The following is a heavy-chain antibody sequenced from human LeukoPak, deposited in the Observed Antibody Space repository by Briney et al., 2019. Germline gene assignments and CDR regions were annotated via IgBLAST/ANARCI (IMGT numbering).Heavy chain of an antibody. V-gene: IGHV3-30*18. Sequence: WGSLTLSCAASGFTISSDGIHWVRHAPPTGQELVAVISYDGSNKYYADSVKVRFTISRENSRNKLYLQLNSMRAEDTAVYYCEQSPYGSGSYQKRTTSSYYFDYWGQGTLVTVSS. J-gene: IGHJ4*02. CDR2: ISYDGSNK. CDR1: GFTISSDG. D-gene: IGHD3-10*01. CDR3: EQSPYGSGSYQKRTTSSYYFDY.